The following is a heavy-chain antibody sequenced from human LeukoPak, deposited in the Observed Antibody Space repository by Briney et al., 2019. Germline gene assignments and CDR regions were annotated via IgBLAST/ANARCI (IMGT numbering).Heavy chain of an antibody. Sequence: SETLSLTCVVYGESFSGYSWSWIRQPPGKGLEWIGEINQRRNTNYNPSLKSRVTISIDTSKNQFSLRLSSVTAADTAVYYCARHGWHAWYFDLWGRGTLVTVSS. J-gene: IGHJ2*01. CDR2: INQRRNT. CDR1: GESFSGYS. D-gene: IGHD6-19*01. CDR3: ARHGWHAWYFDL. V-gene: IGHV4-34*01.